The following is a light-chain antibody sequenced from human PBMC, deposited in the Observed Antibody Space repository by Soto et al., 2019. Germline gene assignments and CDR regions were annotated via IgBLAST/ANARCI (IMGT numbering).Light chain of an antibody. CDR1: QSVSSD. J-gene: IGKJ5*01. Sequence: EIVMTQSPATLSMSPGERVTLSCRASQSVSSDVAWYQQKPGQAPRLVVYGASTRATGIPARFSGSGSGTEFTLTISSLQSEDFAVYYCQQYNKWPPITFGQGTRLEIE. CDR2: GAS. V-gene: IGKV3-15*01. CDR3: QQYNKWPPIT.